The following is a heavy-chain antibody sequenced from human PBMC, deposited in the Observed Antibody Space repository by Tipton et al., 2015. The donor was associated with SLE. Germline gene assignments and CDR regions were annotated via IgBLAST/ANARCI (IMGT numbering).Heavy chain of an antibody. Sequence: LRLSCTVSGGAISSGSYYWSWIRQPAGKGLEWIGRIYTCGGTNYNPSLKSRFTISVDTSKNQFSLKLSSVTAADTAVSYCARDSVSASHSWGQGTLVTVAS. CDR1: GGAISSGSYY. CDR2: IYTCGGT. J-gene: IGHJ4*02. CDR3: ARDSVSASHS. V-gene: IGHV4-61*02.